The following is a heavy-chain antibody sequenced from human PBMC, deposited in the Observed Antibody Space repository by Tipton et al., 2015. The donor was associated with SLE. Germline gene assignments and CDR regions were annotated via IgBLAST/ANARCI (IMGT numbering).Heavy chain of an antibody. J-gene: IGHJ4*02. V-gene: IGHV1-8*01. CDR2: MNPNSVNT. CDR1: GYAFTIYN. CDR3: ARGDGVATDEALDF. D-gene: IGHD5-12*01. Sequence: QSGAEVKKPGASVKVSCKASGYAFTIYNIHWVRQASGQGLEWMGWMNPNSVNTGYPQKFQGRVTMTRDTSISTAYMELSSLRSEDTAVYYCARGDGVATDEALDFWGQGTLVTVSS.